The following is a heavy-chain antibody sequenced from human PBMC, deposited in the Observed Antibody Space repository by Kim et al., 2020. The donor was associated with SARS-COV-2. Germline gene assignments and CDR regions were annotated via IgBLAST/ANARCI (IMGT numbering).Heavy chain of an antibody. J-gene: IGHJ5*02. D-gene: IGHD3-22*01. CDR3: ARRKGTYYYDSSGYYWFDP. Sequence: SRVTISVDTSKNQFSLKLSSVTAADTAVYYCARRKGTYYYDSSGYYWFDPWGQGTLVTVSS. V-gene: IGHV4-39*01.